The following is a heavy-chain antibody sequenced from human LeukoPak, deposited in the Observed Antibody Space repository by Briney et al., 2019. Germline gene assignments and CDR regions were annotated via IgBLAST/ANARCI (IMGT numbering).Heavy chain of an antibody. CDR2: IYPGDSDT. Sequence: NRGESLKISCKGSGYSFTSYWIGWVRQMPGKGLEWMGIIYPGDSDTRNSPSFQGQVTISADKSISTAYLQWSSLKASDTAMYYCARCYGDRYYYYGMDVWGKGTTVTISS. CDR1: GYSFTSYW. D-gene: IGHD4-17*01. V-gene: IGHV5-51*01. J-gene: IGHJ6*04. CDR3: ARCYGDRYYYYGMDV.